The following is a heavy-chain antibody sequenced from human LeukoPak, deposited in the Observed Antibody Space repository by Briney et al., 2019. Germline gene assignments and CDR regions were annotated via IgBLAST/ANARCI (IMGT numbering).Heavy chain of an antibody. CDR3: AGLVGRYSSGLYYYYFDY. CDR1: GDSINSLDL. CDR2: MYLSGTT. Sequence: SETLSLTCTVSGDSINSLDLWSWVRQPPGKGLEWIGEMYLSGTTHSNPSVKSRVTISIDKSKNQFFLNLSSMTAADTAVYYCAGLVGRYSSGLYYYYFDYWGQGTLVTISS. V-gene: IGHV4-4*02. D-gene: IGHD3-22*01. J-gene: IGHJ4*02.